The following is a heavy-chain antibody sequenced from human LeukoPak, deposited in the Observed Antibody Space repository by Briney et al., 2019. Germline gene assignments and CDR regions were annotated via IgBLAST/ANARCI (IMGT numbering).Heavy chain of an antibody. V-gene: IGHV3-48*04. J-gene: IGHJ6*03. CDR3: ARDGITIFGVVEYYYYYMDV. CDR2: ISSSRSTI. Sequence: GGSLRLSCAASGFTFSSYSMNWVRQAPGKGLEWVSYISSSRSTIYYADSVKGRFTISRDNAKNSLYLQMNSLRAEDTAVYYCARDGITIFGVVEYYYYYMDVWGKGTTVTVSS. CDR1: GFTFSSYS. D-gene: IGHD3-3*01.